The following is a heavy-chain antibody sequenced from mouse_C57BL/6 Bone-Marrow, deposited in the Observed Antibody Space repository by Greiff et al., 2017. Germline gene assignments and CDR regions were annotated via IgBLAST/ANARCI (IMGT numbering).Heavy chain of an antibody. D-gene: IGHD1-1*01. V-gene: IGHV1-52*01. Sequence: VQLQQPGAELVRPGSSVKLSCKASGYTFTSYWMHWVKQRPIQGLEWIGNIDPSDSETHYNQKFKDKATLTVDKSSSTAYMQLRSLTSVDSAVYYCARWDYGSSYVAWFAYWRQGTLVTVSA. CDR2: IDPSDSET. CDR1: GYTFTSYW. CDR3: ARWDYGSSYVAWFAY. J-gene: IGHJ3*01.